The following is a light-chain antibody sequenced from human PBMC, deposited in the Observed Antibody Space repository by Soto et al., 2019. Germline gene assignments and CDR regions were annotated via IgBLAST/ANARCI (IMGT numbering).Light chain of an antibody. CDR3: QQYNNWPRT. CDR2: GAS. Sequence: EIVMTQSPATLSVSPGERATLSCRASQSVSSNLPWYQQKPGQAPRLLIYGASTRATGIPARFSGSGSGTEFTLTISSLQSEDFAVYYGQQYNNWPRTFGQGTKLEIK. J-gene: IGKJ2*02. V-gene: IGKV3-15*01. CDR1: QSVSSN.